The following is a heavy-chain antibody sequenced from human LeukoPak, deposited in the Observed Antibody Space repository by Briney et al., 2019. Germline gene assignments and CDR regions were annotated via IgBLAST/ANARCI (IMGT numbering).Heavy chain of an antibody. CDR1: GASISSYY. J-gene: IGHJ6*03. V-gene: IGHV4-59*08. Sequence: SETLSLTCTGSGASISSYYWTWIRQPPGKGLQWIGFTSFSGSTNYNPPLKSRVTISVDTSRNQFSLRLNAMTAADTAVYYCARRNYDILTGFYGGGTYNYYYTDVWGKGTTVIVSS. CDR2: TSFSGST. CDR3: ARRNYDILTGFYGGGTYNYYYTDV. D-gene: IGHD3-9*01.